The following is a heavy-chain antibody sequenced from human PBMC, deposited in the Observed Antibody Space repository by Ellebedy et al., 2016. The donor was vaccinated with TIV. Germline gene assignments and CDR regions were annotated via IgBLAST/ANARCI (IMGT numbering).Heavy chain of an antibody. Sequence: GESLKISCAGSGFSLTDQYMDWVRQAPGKGLEWIGRTREKAKSYTTEYAASVKGRFTISRDEAKNLVYLQMNSLKTEDTAVYYCARDGGSAGATALDIWGQGTMVTVS. D-gene: IGHD1-26*01. J-gene: IGHJ3*02. CDR2: TREKAKSYTT. CDR1: GFSLTDQY. V-gene: IGHV3-72*01. CDR3: ARDGGSAGATALDI.